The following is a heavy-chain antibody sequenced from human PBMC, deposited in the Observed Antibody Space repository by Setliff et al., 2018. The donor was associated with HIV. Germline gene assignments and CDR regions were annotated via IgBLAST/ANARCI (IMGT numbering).Heavy chain of an antibody. CDR3: AKGVKWRDP. D-gene: IGHD2-8*01. Sequence: GGSLRLSCAASGITLSSSHMTWVRQAPGRGLEWVSFIYSDGRTHYADSVKVLFTLTRANSNNVMHLQMNGPRPEDTAVYYCAKGVKWRDPWGQG. CDR2: IYSDGRT. J-gene: IGHJ5*02. CDR1: GITLSSSH. V-gene: IGHV3-53*01.